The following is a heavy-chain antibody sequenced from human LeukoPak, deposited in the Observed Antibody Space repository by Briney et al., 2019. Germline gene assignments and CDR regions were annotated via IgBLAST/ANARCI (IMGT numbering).Heavy chain of an antibody. Sequence: GGSLRLSCAASGFTFSSYAMHWVRQAPGKGLEWVAVISYDGSNKYYADSVKGRFTISRDNSKNTLYLQMNSLRAEDTAVYYCARDFGGIAARCWFDPWGQGTLVTVSS. CDR2: ISYDGSNK. J-gene: IGHJ5*02. D-gene: IGHD6-6*01. CDR1: GFTFSSYA. CDR3: ARDFGGIAARCWFDP. V-gene: IGHV3-30*04.